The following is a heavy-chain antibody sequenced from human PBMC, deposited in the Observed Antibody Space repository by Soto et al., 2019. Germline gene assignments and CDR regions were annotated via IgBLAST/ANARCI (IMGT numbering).Heavy chain of an antibody. D-gene: IGHD3-22*01. CDR3: ARVGCSGNFCYDGLDV. CDR2: ISKSASTI. CDR1: GFTFSDYY. V-gene: IGHV3-11*01. Sequence: QVQLVESGGGLVEPGGSLRLSCAASGFTFSDYYMTWIRQAPGKGLECISYISKSASTIKYAESVKGRFTISRDNAKNSLSLQMNSLRAEDTAVYYCARVGCSGNFCYDGLDVWGQGTAVTVSS. J-gene: IGHJ6*02.